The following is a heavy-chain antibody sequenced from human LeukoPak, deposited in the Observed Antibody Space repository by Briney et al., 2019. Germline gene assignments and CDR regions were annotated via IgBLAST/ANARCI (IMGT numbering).Heavy chain of an antibody. Sequence: GGSLRLSCAASGFTFSSYSMNWVRQAPGKGLEWVSSISSSSSYIYYADSVKRRFTISRDNAKNSLYLQMNSLRAEDTAVYYCARVGYYDSSGYPAYDAFDIWGQGTMVTVSS. CDR3: ARVGYYDSSGYPAYDAFDI. CDR1: GFTFSSYS. D-gene: IGHD3-22*01. V-gene: IGHV3-21*01. J-gene: IGHJ3*02. CDR2: ISSSSSYI.